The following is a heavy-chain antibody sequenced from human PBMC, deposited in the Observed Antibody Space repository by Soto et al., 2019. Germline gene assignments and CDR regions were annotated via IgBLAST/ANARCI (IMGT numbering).Heavy chain of an antibody. J-gene: IGHJ5*02. V-gene: IGHV3-66*01. CDR2: IYSGGST. Sequence: GGSLRLSCAASGFTVSSNYMSWVSQAPGKGLEWVSVIYSGGSTYYADSVKGRFTISRDNSKNTLYLQMNSLRAEDTAVYYCARVKVEYSSSLFWFDPWGQGTLVTVSS. CDR3: ARVKVEYSSSLFWFDP. D-gene: IGHD6-13*01. CDR1: GFTVSSNY.